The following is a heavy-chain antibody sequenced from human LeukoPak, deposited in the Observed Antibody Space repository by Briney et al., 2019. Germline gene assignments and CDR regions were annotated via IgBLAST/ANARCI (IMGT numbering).Heavy chain of an antibody. V-gene: IGHV4-61*01. J-gene: IGHJ4*02. D-gene: IGHD1-1*01. Sequence: PSETLSLTCTVSGGSFSSGSYYWSWLRQPPGTGLEWVGYICYSGSTNYNPSLKSRVTISVDTSKNQFSLKLSSVTAADTAVYYCARVANDGPNYYFDYWGQGTLVTVSS. CDR3: ARVANDGPNYYFDY. CDR1: GGSFSSGSYY. CDR2: ICYSGST.